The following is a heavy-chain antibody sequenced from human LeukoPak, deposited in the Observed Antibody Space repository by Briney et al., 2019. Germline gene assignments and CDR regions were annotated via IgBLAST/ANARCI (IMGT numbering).Heavy chain of an antibody. CDR3: AKRAAWAMVRETYYMDV. D-gene: IGHD3-10*01. V-gene: IGHV3-23*01. CDR1: GFTFSSNV. CDR2: ISGSGGST. J-gene: IGHJ6*03. Sequence: HPGGSLRLSCAASGFTFSSNVMSWVRQAPGKGLEWVSSISGSGGSTYYADSVKGRFTISRDNSKNTLYLQMNSLRAEDTAVYYCAKRAAWAMVRETYYMDVWGKGTTVTVSS.